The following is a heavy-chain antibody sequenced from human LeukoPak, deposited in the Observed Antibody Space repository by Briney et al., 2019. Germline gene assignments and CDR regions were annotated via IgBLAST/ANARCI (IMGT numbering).Heavy chain of an antibody. CDR3: ARDGGIVGALSDWFDP. Sequence: SVKVSCKASGGTFSSYAISWVRQAPGQGLEWMGRIIPILGIANYAQKFQGRVTITADKSTSTAYMELSSLRSEDTAVYYCARDGGIVGALSDWFDPWGQGTLVTVSS. V-gene: IGHV1-69*04. CDR2: IIPILGIA. D-gene: IGHD1-26*01. J-gene: IGHJ5*02. CDR1: GGTFSSYA.